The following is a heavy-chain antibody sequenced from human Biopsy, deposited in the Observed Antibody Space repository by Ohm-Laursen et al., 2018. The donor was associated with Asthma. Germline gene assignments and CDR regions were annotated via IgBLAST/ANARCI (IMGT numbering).Heavy chain of an antibody. Sequence: ASVKVSCNVPGGTFSNFAISWVRQAPGQGLEWLGGIMTVFGTTNYAQKFQGRVTITADESTSTAYMEVASLRSEDTAIYYCARCQVGYSSGWSLLLKKIYYSGMDVWGQGTAVTVSS. CDR3: ARCQVGYSSGWSLLLKKIYYSGMDV. V-gene: IGHV1-69*13. CDR2: IMTVFGTT. J-gene: IGHJ6*02. CDR1: GGTFSNFA. D-gene: IGHD6-19*01.